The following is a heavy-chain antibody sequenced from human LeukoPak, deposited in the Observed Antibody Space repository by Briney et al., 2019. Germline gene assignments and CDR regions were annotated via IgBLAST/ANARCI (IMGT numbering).Heavy chain of an antibody. J-gene: IGHJ4*02. CDR2: ISSSGSTI. CDR1: GFTFSNYA. CDR3: AGDRGPPDY. V-gene: IGHV3-48*03. D-gene: IGHD3-10*01. Sequence: GGSLRLSCAASGFTFSNYAMNWVRQAPGKGLEWVSYISSSGSTIYYADSVKGRFTISRDNAKNSLYLQMNSLRAEDTAVYYCAGDRGPPDYWGQGTLVTVSS.